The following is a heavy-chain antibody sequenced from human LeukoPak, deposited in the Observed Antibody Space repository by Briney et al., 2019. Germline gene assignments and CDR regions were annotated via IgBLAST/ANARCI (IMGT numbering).Heavy chain of an antibody. Sequence: PGGSLRLSCAASGFTFDDYAMHWVRQAPGKGLEWVSGISWNSGSIGYADSVKGRFTISRDNAKNSLYLQMYSLRVEDTALYYCAKDMGCWGQGTLVTVSS. J-gene: IGHJ4*02. V-gene: IGHV3-9*01. CDR3: AKDMGC. CDR1: GFTFDDYA. CDR2: ISWNSGSI.